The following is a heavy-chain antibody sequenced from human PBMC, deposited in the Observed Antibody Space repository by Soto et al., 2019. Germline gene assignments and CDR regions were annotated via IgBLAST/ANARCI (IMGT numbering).Heavy chain of an antibody. CDR2: INPNSGGT. D-gene: IGHD4-17*01. CDR3: ARETTDYGDYGNDY. J-gene: IGHJ4*02. V-gene: IGHV1-2*02. CDR1: GYTFTGYY. Sequence: ASVKVSCKASGYTFTGYYMHWVRQAPGQGLEWMGWINPNSGGTNYAQKFQGRVTMTRDTSISTDYMELSRLRSDDTAVYYCARETTDYGDYGNDYWGQGTPDTVSS.